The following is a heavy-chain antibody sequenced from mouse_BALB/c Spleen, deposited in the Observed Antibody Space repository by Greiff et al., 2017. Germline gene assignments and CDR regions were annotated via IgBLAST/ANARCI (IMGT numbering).Heavy chain of an antibody. CDR2: ILPGSGST. Sequence: QVQLKESGAELMKPGASVKISCKATGYTFSSYWIEWVKQRPGHGLEWIGEILPGSGSTNYNEKFKGKATFTADTSSNTAYMQLSSLTSEDSAVYYCARYGNYYPLYAMDYWGQGTSVTVSS. CDR1: GYTFSSYW. CDR3: ARYGNYYPLYAMDY. V-gene: IGHV1-9*01. J-gene: IGHJ4*01. D-gene: IGHD2-1*01.